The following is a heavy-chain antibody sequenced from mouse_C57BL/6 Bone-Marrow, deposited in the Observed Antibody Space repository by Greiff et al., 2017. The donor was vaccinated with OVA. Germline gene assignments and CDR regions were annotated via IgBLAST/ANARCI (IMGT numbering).Heavy chain of an antibody. Sequence: EVKLVESGPGLVKPSQSLSLTCSVTGYSITSGYYWNWIRQFPGNKLEWMGYISYDGSNNYNPSLKNRISITRDTSKNQFFLKLNSVTTEDTATYYCARDPYYGTYFDYWGQGTTLTVSS. J-gene: IGHJ2*01. CDR2: ISYDGSN. CDR3: ARDPYYGTYFDY. CDR1: GYSITSGYY. D-gene: IGHD1-1*01. V-gene: IGHV3-6*01.